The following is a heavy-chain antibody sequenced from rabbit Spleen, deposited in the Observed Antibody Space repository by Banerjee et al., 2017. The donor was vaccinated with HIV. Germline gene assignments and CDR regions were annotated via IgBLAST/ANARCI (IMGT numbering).Heavy chain of an antibody. V-gene: IGHV1S40*01. Sequence: QSLEESGGDLVKPGASLTLTCTASGVSFSTNDYMCWVRQAPGKGLEWIACIEGGSSTFSYSASWAKGRFTISKTSSTTVTLQMTTLTAADTATYFCARDDGSYDYIDVYFKLWGPGTLVTVS. CDR1: GVSFSTNDY. CDR3: ARDDGSYDYIDVYFKL. D-gene: IGHD6-1*01. J-gene: IGHJ4*01. CDR2: IEGGSSTFS.